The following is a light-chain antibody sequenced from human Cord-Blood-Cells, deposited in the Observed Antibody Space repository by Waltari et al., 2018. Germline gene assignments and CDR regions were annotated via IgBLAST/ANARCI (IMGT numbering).Light chain of an antibody. CDR1: SSDVGGYHY. CDR2: EVS. Sequence: QSAMTQPPSASGSPGQSVTISCTGTSSDVGGYHYLSWYQQHPGKAPKLMIYEVSKRPSGVPDRFSGSKSGNTASLTVSGLQAEDEADYYCSSYAGSNNLVFGTGTKVTVL. V-gene: IGLV2-8*01. J-gene: IGLJ1*01. CDR3: SSYAGSNNLV.